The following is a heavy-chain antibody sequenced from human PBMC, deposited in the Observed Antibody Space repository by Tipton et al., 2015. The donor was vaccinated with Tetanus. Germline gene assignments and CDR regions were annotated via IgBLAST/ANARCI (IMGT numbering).Heavy chain of an antibody. CDR3: ARGAIFGVLTYRVFDI. Sequence: TLSLTCTVSGGSVSSGNYYWSWIRQPPGKELEWIGYIYYSGGTNYNPSLKSRATISVDTSKNQFSLRLNSVSAADTAVYYCARGAIFGVLTYRVFDIWGQGTMVTVSS. V-gene: IGHV4-61*01. CDR2: IYYSGGT. J-gene: IGHJ3*02. D-gene: IGHD3-3*01. CDR1: GGSVSSGNYY.